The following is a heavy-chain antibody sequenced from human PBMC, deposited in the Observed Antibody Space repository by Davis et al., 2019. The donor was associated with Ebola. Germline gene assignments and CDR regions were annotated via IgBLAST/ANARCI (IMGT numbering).Heavy chain of an antibody. CDR2: ISAYNGNT. CDR3: ARDAMLYYDILTGYGGGMDV. CDR1: AYTFTTYV. D-gene: IGHD3-9*01. Sequence: ASVKVSCKASAYTFTTYVISWVRQAPGQGLEWMGWISAYNGNTNYAQKLQGRVTMTTDTSTSTAYMELRSLRSDDTAVYYCARDAMLYYDILTGYGGGMDVWGKGTTVTVSS. J-gene: IGHJ6*04. V-gene: IGHV1-18*01.